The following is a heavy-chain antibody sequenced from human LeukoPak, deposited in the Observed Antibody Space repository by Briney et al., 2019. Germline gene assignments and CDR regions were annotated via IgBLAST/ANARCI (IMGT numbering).Heavy chain of an antibody. V-gene: IGHV3-33*01. J-gene: IGHJ3*02. CDR1: GFTFSSYG. Sequence: GGSLRLSYAASGFTFSSYGMHWVRQAPGKGLEWVAVIWYDGSNKYYADSVKGRFTISRDNSKNTLYLQMNSLRAEDTAVYYCARDHDYGDYDAFDIWGQGTMVTVSS. D-gene: IGHD4-17*01. CDR2: IWYDGSNK. CDR3: ARDHDYGDYDAFDI.